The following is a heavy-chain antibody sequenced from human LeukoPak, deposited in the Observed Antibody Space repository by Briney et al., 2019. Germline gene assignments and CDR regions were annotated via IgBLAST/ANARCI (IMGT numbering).Heavy chain of an antibody. V-gene: IGHV4-39*07. CDR3: ARDGTRGGAFDI. CDR2: IYYSGST. Sequence: SETLSLTCTVSGGSLSSYYWSWIRQPPGKGREWIGSIYYSGSTYYNPSLKSRVTISVDTSKNQFSLKLSSVTAADTAVYYCARDGTRGGAFDIWGQGTMVTVSS. D-gene: IGHD3-10*01. J-gene: IGHJ3*02. CDR1: GGSLSSYY.